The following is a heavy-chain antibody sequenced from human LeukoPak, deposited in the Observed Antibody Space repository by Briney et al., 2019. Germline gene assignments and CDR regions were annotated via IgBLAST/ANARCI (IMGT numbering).Heavy chain of an antibody. J-gene: IGHJ3*02. Sequence: SQTLSLTCTVSGGSINSGGYYWSWIRQHPGKGLEWIGYIYYSGSTYYNPSLKSRVTISVDTSKNQFSLKLSSVTAADTAVYYCASESGDLEAFDIWGQGTMVTVSS. V-gene: IGHV4-31*03. D-gene: IGHD4-17*01. CDR2: IYYSGST. CDR1: GGSINSGGYY. CDR3: ASESGDLEAFDI.